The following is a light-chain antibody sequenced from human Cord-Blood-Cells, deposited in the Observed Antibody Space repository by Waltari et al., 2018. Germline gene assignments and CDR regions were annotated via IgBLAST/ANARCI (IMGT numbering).Light chain of an antibody. J-gene: IGKJ2*03. CDR2: GAS. Sequence: EIVLTQSPGTLSLSPGDRATLSCRASQSVSSSYLAWYQQKPGQAPRLLIYGASSRATGIPDRFSGSGSGTNFTLTISRLEPEDFAVYYCQQYGSLPYSFGQGTKLEIK. CDR3: QQYGSLPYS. CDR1: QSVSSSY. V-gene: IGKV3-20*01.